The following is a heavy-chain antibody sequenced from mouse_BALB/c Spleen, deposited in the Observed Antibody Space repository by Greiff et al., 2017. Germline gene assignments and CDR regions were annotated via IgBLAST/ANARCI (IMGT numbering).Heavy chain of an antibody. CDR3: ARGSYDANFDY. V-gene: IGHV5-6-3*01. CDR1: GFTFSSYG. D-gene: IGHD2-3*01. Sequence: DVKLVESGGGLVQPGGSLKLSCAASGFTFSSYGMSWVRQTPDKRLELVATINSNGGSTYYPDSVKGRFTISRDNAKNTLYLQMSSLKSEDTAMYYCARGSYDANFDYWGQGTTLTVSS. J-gene: IGHJ2*01. CDR2: INSNGGST.